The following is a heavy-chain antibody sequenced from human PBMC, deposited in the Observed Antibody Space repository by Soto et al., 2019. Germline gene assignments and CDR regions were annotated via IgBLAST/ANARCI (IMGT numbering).Heavy chain of an antibody. Sequence: QITLKESGPTLVKPTQTLTLTCTFSGFSLSTSGVGVGWIRQPPGKALEWLALIYWNDDKRYRPSLKSRLTITKETSKNQVVLTMTNMEPVDTATYYCAHSACGSDCWGWFDPWGQGTLVTVSS. J-gene: IGHJ5*02. D-gene: IGHD2-21*02. CDR1: GFSLSTSGVG. CDR3: AHSACGSDCWGWFDP. CDR2: IYWNDDK. V-gene: IGHV2-5*01.